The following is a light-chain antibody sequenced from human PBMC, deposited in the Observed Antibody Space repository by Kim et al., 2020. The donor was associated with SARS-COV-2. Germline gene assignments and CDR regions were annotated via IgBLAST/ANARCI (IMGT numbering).Light chain of an antibody. J-gene: IGLJ2*01. V-gene: IGLV3-19*01. CDR1: SLRSYY. CDR3: NSRDSSGNHLV. Sequence: ALGTTVRSTCQGDSLRSYYASWYQQKPGQAPVLVIYGKNNRPSGIPDRFSGSSSVNTASLTITGAQAEDEADYYCNSRDSSGNHLVFGGGTQLTVL. CDR2: GKN.